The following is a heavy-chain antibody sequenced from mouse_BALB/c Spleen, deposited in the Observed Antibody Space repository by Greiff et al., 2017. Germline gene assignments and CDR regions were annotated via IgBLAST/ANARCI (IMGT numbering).Heavy chain of an antibody. CDR3: ARYGDGYRYFDV. CDR2: ISSGGGNT. V-gene: IGHV5-9*03. D-gene: IGHD2-3*01. Sequence: EVQRVESGGGLVKPGGSLKLSCAASGFTFSSYTMSWVRQTPEKRLEWVATISSGGGNTYYPDSVKGRFTISRDNAKNNLYLQMSSLRSEDTALYYCARYGDGYRYFDVWGEGTTVTVSS. J-gene: IGHJ1*01. CDR1: GFTFSSYT.